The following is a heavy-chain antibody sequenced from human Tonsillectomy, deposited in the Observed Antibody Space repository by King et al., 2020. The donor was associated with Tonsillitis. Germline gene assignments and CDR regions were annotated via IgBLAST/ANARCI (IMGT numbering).Heavy chain of an antibody. Sequence: VQLVESGAEVKKPGESLKISCAASGYSFPSYWIAWVRQVPGKGLEWMGIIYPSDSDTRYSPSFQGHVTISADKSISTAYLQWSSLTPSDTAMYYCARGSGDLHYWGQGTLVTVSS. J-gene: IGHJ4*02. V-gene: IGHV5-51*01. CDR2: IYPSDSDT. CDR3: ARGSGDLHY. D-gene: IGHD3-10*01. CDR1: GYSFPSYW.